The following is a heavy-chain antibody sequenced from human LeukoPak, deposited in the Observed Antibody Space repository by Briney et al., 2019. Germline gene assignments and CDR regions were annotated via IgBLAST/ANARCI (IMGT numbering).Heavy chain of an antibody. V-gene: IGHV4-59*12. Sequence: SETLSLTCTVSGGSISSYYWSWIRQPPGKGLEWIGYIYYSGSTNYNPSLKSRVTISVDTSKNQFSLKLSSVTAADTAVYYCARTIRNYDFWSGAQYYYYYMDVWGKGTTVTVSS. CDR2: IYYSGST. CDR1: GGSISSYY. CDR3: ARTIRNYDFWSGAQYYYYYMDV. J-gene: IGHJ6*03. D-gene: IGHD3-3*01.